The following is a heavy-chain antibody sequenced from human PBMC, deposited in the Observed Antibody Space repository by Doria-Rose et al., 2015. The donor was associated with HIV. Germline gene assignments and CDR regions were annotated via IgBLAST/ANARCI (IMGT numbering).Heavy chain of an antibody. CDR1: GYTFTNNY. Sequence: GYTFTNNYMHWVRQAPGQGLEWMGIINPRGGSTSYAQKFQGRVTMTRDTSTSTVYMELRSLRSEDTATYYCAREAGTADWFDPWGQGTLVIVSS. J-gene: IGHJ5*02. CDR2: INPRGGST. D-gene: IGHD2-21*02. V-gene: IGHV1-46*01. CDR3: AREAGTADWFDP.